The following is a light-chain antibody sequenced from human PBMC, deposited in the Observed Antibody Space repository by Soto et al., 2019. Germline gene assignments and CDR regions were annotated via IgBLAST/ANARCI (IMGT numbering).Light chain of an antibody. V-gene: IGLV2-14*01. Sequence: QSALTQPASVSVSPGQSITISCTGTSSDVGAYNYVSWYQQHPGKAPKLMIFEVSDRPSGVSKRFSGSKSGNTASLTISGLQAEDEADYYCSSYTSSNTLVFGGGTKLTVL. CDR3: SSYTSSNTLV. J-gene: IGLJ2*01. CDR2: EVS. CDR1: SSDVGAYNY.